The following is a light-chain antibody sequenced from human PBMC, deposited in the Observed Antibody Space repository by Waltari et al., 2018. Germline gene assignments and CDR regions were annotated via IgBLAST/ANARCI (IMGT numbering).Light chain of an antibody. CDR1: SRDVGGHNF. Sequence: QSALTQPPSASGSPGQSATISCTGTSRDVGGHNFVSWYQQHPGKAPKVIIYEFTKRPSGVPYRISGSKSGNTAALTVSGLQTEDEADYFCCSYAGSDTPYVFGTGTTVTVL. CDR3: CSYAGSDTPYV. CDR2: EFT. J-gene: IGLJ1*01. V-gene: IGLV2-8*01.